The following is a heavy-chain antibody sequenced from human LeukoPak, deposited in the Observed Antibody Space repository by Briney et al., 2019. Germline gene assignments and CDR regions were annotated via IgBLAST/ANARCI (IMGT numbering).Heavy chain of an antibody. J-gene: IGHJ4*02. CDR3: ARTSGIYYNVGIFDY. V-gene: IGHV4-59*12. Sequence: PSETLSLTCTVSGDSISSYYWSWIRQPPGKGLEWIRYIYYSGSTNYNPSLKSGVTISVDTSKNQFSLKLSSVTAADTAVYYCARTSGIYYNVGIFDYWGQGTLVTVSS. CDR2: IYYSGST. D-gene: IGHD3-10*01. CDR1: GDSISSYY.